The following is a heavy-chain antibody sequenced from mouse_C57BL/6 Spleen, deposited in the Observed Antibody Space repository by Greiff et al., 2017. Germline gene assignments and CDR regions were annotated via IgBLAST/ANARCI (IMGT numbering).Heavy chain of an antibody. D-gene: IGHD3-1*01. J-gene: IGHJ3*01. V-gene: IGHV5-17*01. CDR3: ARRANQAWFAY. CDR1: GFTFSDYG. CDR2: ISSGSSTI. Sequence: EVKLQESGGGLVKPGGSLKLSCAASGFTFSDYGMHWVRQAPEKGLEWVAYISSGSSTIYYADTVKGRFTISRDNAKNTLFLQMTSLRSEDTAMYYCARRANQAWFAYWGQGTLVTVSA.